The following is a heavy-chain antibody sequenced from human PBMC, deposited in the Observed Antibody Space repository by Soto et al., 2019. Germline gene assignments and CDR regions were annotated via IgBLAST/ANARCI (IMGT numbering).Heavy chain of an antibody. Sequence: QVQLVESGGGVVQPGRSLRLSCAASEFTFRTYTMHWVRQAPGKGLAWVAVISYDGSKKHSADSVKGRFTISRDNSKNTLYLQMNSLRAEDTAVYYCASQAYCAYDCSIGDYSMDVWGHGTTVTVSS. D-gene: IGHD2-21*02. CDR1: EFTFRTYT. CDR3: ASQAYCAYDCSIGDYSMDV. J-gene: IGHJ6*02. V-gene: IGHV3-30-3*01. CDR2: ISYDGSKK.